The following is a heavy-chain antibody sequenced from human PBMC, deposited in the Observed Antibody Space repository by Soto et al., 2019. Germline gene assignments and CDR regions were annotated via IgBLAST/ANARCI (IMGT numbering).Heavy chain of an antibody. CDR3: ARDDYVDYVVDY. V-gene: IGHV4-39*02. D-gene: IGHD4-17*01. CDR2: IYYSGST. CDR1: GGSISSSSYY. J-gene: IGHJ4*02. Sequence: QLQLQEAGPGLVKPSETLSLTCTVSGGSISSSSYYWGWIRQPPGKGLEWIGSIYYSGSTYYNPSLKSRVTTSEDTSKNQFAMKLSSGTAADTAVYYCARDDYVDYVVDYWGQGTLVNVSS.